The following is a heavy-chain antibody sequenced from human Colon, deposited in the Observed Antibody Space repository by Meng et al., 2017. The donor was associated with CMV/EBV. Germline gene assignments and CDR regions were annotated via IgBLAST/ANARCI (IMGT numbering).Heavy chain of an antibody. CDR3: AKGLHKWNSLFDY. Sequence: EGQFLVVEAGLYRPGGSPSFSCSGYAFSFSNYAMTWARQRQAKGREWVSVICGSADDTCTADSVKGRFTISRDNSKNTLYVQMSRMRGDDTAAYYCAKGLHKWNSLFDYSGQGTLVTVSS. CDR1: AFSFSNYA. J-gene: IGHJ4*02. V-gene: IGHV3-23*01. CDR2: ICGSADDT. D-gene: IGHD1-7*01.